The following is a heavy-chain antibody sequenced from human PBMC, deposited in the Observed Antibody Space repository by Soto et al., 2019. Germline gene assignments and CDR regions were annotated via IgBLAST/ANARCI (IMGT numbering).Heavy chain of an antibody. Sequence: VQLVESGGGLVQPGGSLRLSCAASGFTFSSYAMHWVRQAPGKGLEWVAVISYDGSNKYYADSVKGRFTISRDNSKNTLYLQMNSLRAEDTAVYYCARDLGYCSSTSCYLPRYYFDYWGQGTLVTVSS. CDR2: ISYDGSNK. J-gene: IGHJ4*02. D-gene: IGHD2-2*01. V-gene: IGHV3-30-3*01. CDR3: ARDLGYCSSTSCYLPRYYFDY. CDR1: GFTFSSYA.